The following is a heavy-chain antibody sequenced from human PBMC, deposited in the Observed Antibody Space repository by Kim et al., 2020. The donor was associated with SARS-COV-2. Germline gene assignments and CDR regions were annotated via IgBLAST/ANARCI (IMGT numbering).Heavy chain of an antibody. J-gene: IGHJ4*02. V-gene: IGHV3-30-3*01. CDR1: GFTFSSYA. Sequence: GGSLRLSCAASGFTFSSYAMHWVRQAPGKGLEWVAVISYDGSNKYYADSVKGRFTISRDNSKNTLYLQMNSLRAEDTAVYYCARDRGVVRGVIAPNTDYWGQGTLVTVSS. CDR2: ISYDGSNK. D-gene: IGHD3-10*01. CDR3: ARDRGVVRGVIAPNTDY.